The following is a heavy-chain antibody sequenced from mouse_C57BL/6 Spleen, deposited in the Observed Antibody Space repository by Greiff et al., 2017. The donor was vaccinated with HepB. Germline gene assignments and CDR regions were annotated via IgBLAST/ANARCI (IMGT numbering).Heavy chain of an antibody. Sequence: VQLQQSGAELMKPGASVKLSCKATGYTFTGYWIEWVKQRPGHGLEWIGEILPGSGSTNYNEKFKGKATFTADTYSTTAYMQLSSLTTEDSAIYYCARGGAYSNYEYFDVWGTGTTVTVSS. V-gene: IGHV1-9*01. CDR1: GYTFTGYW. CDR2: ILPGSGST. CDR3: ARGGAYSNYEYFDV. D-gene: IGHD2-5*01. J-gene: IGHJ1*03.